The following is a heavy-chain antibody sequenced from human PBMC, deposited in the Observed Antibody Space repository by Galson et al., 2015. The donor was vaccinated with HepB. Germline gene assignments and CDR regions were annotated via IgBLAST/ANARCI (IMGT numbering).Heavy chain of an antibody. Sequence: CAIFAYSVSSYSVAWNWIRHSPSRGLEWLGRTYYRSKWYNDYAVSVRSQITINPDTSKNQFSLQLRSVTLDDTAVYYCARGSGRYAMDVWGQGTTVTVYS. CDR2: TYYRSKWYN. CDR1: AYSVSSYSVA. D-gene: IGHD3-10*01. J-gene: IGHJ6*02. CDR3: ARGSGRYAMDV. V-gene: IGHV6-1*01.